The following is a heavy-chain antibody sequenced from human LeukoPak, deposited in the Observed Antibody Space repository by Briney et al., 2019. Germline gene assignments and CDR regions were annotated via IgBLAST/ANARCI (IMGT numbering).Heavy chain of an antibody. D-gene: IGHD6-19*01. CDR3: ARAPRGKGWRDF. Sequence: GGSLRLSCAASGFTFSNYGMHWVRQAPGKGLEWVAVIWSDGSDEYYADSVKGRFTISRDNSNNALYLQMNSLRVEDTAVYYCARAPRGKGWRDFWGQGTLDTVSS. J-gene: IGHJ4*02. CDR2: IWSDGSDE. CDR1: GFTFSNYG. V-gene: IGHV3-33*01.